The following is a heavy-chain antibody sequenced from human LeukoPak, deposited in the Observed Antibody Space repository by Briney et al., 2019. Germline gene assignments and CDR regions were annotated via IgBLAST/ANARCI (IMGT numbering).Heavy chain of an antibody. Sequence: GESLKISCGHGTYSLSSYWITWVRQVPGKGLGWMGRIDLSDSYTNYRPSFQGHVTIAADKSFGTAYLQWSSLKASDTAIYYCARLESVAGNNCLDPWGQGTLVTVSS. V-gene: IGHV5-10-1*01. J-gene: IGHJ5*02. CDR2: IDLSDSYT. CDR3: ARLESVAGNNCLDP. CDR1: TYSLSSYW. D-gene: IGHD6-19*01.